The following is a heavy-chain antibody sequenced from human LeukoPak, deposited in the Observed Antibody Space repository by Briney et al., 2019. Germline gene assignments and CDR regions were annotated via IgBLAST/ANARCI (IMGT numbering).Heavy chain of an antibody. Sequence: ASVKVSCKASGYTFTSYYMHWVRQAPGQGLEWMGIINPSGGSTSYAQKFQGRVTMTRDTSISTAYMELSRLRSDDTAVYYCARALTYGALDYWGQGTLVTVSS. CDR1: GYTFTSYY. J-gene: IGHJ4*02. CDR2: INPSGGST. V-gene: IGHV1-46*01. CDR3: ARALTYGALDY. D-gene: IGHD4-17*01.